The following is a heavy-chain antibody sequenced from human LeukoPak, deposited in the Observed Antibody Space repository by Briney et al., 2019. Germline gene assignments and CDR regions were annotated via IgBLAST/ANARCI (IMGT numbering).Heavy chain of an antibody. Sequence: PGGSLRLSCAASGFTFSNDPMHWVRQAPGKGLDWVAVISNDGSPKYYADSVKGRFTISRDNSKNTLFLQMDSMTTEDSAVYFCARGESVVMGSIDYWGQGTLVTVSS. CDR2: ISNDGSPK. J-gene: IGHJ4*02. D-gene: IGHD3-22*01. V-gene: IGHV3-30*01. CDR3: ARGESVVMGSIDY. CDR1: GFTFSNDP.